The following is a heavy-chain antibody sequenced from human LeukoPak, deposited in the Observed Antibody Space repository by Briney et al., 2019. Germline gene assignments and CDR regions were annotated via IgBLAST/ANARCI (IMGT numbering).Heavy chain of an antibody. V-gene: IGHV4-34*01. J-gene: IGHJ6*03. CDR1: GGSFSGYY. D-gene: IGHD2-21*01. CDR2: INHSGST. Sequence: SETLSLTCAVYGGSFSGYYWSWIRQPPGKGLEWIGEINHSGSTNYNPSLKSRVTISVDTSKNQFSLKLSSVTAADTAVYYCARRSVDYYYMDVWGKGTTVTVSS. CDR3: ARRSVDYYYMDV.